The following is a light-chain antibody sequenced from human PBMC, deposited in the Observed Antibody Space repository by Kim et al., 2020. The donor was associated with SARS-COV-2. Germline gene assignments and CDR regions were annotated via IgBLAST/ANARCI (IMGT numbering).Light chain of an antibody. CDR2: DAS. CDR1: QSISSR. V-gene: IGKV1-5*01. CDR3: QQYNDDRT. Sequence: SASAGDRVTITCRASQSISSRLAWYQQKPGMAPKLLVYDASSLETGVPSRFSGSGSGTEFTLTISSLQPDDLATYYCQQYNDDRTFGPGTKVEIK. J-gene: IGKJ1*01.